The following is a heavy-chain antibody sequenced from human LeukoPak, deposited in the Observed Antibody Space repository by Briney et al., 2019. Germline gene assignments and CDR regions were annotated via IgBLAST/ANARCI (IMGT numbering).Heavy chain of an antibody. J-gene: IGHJ4*02. CDR3: ASSRYCSGGSCYFDY. CDR2: IYSGGST. V-gene: IGHV3-53*01. CDR1: GFTVSSNY. D-gene: IGHD2-15*01. Sequence: GGSLRLSCAASGFTVSSNYMNWVRQAPGKGLGWVSVIYSGGSTYYGDSVKGRFTISRDNSKNTLYLQMNSLRAEDTAVYYCASSRYCSGGSCYFDYWGQGTLVTVSS.